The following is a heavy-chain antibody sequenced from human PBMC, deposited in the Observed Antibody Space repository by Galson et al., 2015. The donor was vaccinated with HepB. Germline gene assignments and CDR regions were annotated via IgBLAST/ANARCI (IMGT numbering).Heavy chain of an antibody. V-gene: IGHV1-18*01. Sequence: SVKVSCKASGYTFTSYGISWVRQAPGQGLEWMGWISAYNGNTNYAQKLQGRVTMTTDTSTSTAYMELRSLRSDDTAVYYCARSARITMVRGVIPRSQYFDYWGQGTLVTVSS. CDR3: ARSARITMVRGVIPRSQYFDY. D-gene: IGHD3-10*01. J-gene: IGHJ4*02. CDR2: ISAYNGNT. CDR1: GYTFTSYG.